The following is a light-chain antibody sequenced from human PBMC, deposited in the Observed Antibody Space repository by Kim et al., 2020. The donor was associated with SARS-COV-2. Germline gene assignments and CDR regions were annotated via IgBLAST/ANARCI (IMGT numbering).Light chain of an antibody. CDR3: QQFGSLPWT. V-gene: IGKV3-20*01. CDR2: GAS. J-gene: IGKJ1*01. Sequence: EVVLTQSPGTLSLSPGETATLSCRASQSFSNSYLAWYQQRPGQAPRLLIYGASNRATGIPDRFSGSGSGTDFTLTISRLEPEDFVVYFCQQFGSLPWTFGRGTKVDIK. CDR1: QSFSNSY.